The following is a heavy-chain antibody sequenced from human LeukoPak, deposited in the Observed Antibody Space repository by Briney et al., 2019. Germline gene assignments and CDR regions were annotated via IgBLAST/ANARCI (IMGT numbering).Heavy chain of an antibody. Sequence: GGSLRLSCAASGFTVSSNYMNWVRQAPGKGLEWVSVMYSGGSTFYGDSVKGRFTISRDNSMNTLYLQMNSLRVDDTAVYYCAREQVVVGRGYYGMNVWGQGTTVTVSS. CDR1: GFTVSSNY. J-gene: IGHJ6*02. CDR2: MYSGGST. CDR3: AREQVVVGRGYYGMNV. V-gene: IGHV3-66*01. D-gene: IGHD2-2*01.